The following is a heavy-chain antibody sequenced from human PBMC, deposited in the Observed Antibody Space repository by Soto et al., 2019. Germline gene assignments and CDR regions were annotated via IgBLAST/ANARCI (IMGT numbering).Heavy chain of an antibody. Sequence: PGGSLRLSCAASGFTFREYAMTWVRQAPGKGLEWVSAISGSGGKTYYADSVRGRFTISRDNSKNTLYLQMNSLRAEDTAVYYCVKVVAATPVLLQHWGQGTLVTVSS. V-gene: IGHV3-23*01. CDR2: ISGSGGKT. CDR3: VKVVAATPVLLQH. CDR1: GFTFREYA. D-gene: IGHD2-15*01. J-gene: IGHJ1*01.